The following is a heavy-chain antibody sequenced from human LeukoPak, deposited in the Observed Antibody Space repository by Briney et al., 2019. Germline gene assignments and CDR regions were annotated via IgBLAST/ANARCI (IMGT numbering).Heavy chain of an antibody. CDR2: INPSDGST. V-gene: IGHV1-46*04. Sequence: ASVKVSCKASGYTFTSYYMHWVRQAPGQGLEWMAIINPSDGSTSYAQKLQGRLTMTRDTSTSTVYMELSSLRSDDTAVYYCARGWLRLKFDLWGQGTQLTASS. CDR1: GYTFTSYY. CDR3: ARGWLRLKFDL. D-gene: IGHD5-12*01. J-gene: IGHJ4*02.